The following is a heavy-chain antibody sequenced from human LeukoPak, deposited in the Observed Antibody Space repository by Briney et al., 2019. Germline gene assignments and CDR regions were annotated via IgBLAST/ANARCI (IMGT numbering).Heavy chain of an antibody. D-gene: IGHD5-18*01. V-gene: IGHV4-59*01. CDR3: ARGGYSYGYGFDY. J-gene: IGHJ4*02. CDR2: IYYSGST. CDR1: GGSTSSYY. Sequence: SETLSLTCTVSGGSTSSYYSSWIRQPPAKGLAWIGYIYYSGSTNYNPSLKSRVTISVDTSKNQFSLKLSSVTAADTAVYYCARGGYSYGYGFDYWGQGTLVTVSS.